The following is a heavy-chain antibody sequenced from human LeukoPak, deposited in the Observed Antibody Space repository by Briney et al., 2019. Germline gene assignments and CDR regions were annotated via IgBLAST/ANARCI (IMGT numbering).Heavy chain of an antibody. CDR3: ASHQDIVVVNV. V-gene: IGHV4-39*07. Sequence: PSETLSLTCTVSGGSISSSSYYWSWIRQPPGKGLEWIGEINHSGSTNYNPSLKSRVTISVDTSKNQFSLKLSSVTAADTAVYYCASHQDIVVVNVWGKGTTVTVSS. J-gene: IGHJ6*04. D-gene: IGHD2-15*01. CDR1: GGSISSSSYY. CDR2: INHSGST.